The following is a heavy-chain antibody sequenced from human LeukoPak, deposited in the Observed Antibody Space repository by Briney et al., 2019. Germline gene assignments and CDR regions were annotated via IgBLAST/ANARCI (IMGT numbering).Heavy chain of an antibody. J-gene: IGHJ3*02. V-gene: IGHV4-59*12. Sequence: SETLSLTCTVSGGSISSYYWSWIRQPPGKGLEWIGYIYYSGSTNYNPSLKSRVTISVDTSKNQFSLKLSSVTAADTAVYYCASEGFLRGYSYGWDAFDIWGQGTMVTVSS. CDR3: ASEGFLRGYSYGWDAFDI. CDR2: IYYSGST. CDR1: GGSISSYY. D-gene: IGHD5-18*01.